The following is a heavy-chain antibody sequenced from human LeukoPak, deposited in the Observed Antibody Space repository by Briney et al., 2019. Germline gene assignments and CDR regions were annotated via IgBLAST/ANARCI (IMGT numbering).Heavy chain of an antibody. CDR1: GDSVSSGSYY. CDR2: IHYSGRT. Sequence: PSETLSLTCTVSGDSVSSGSYYWSWIRQPPGKGLEWIAYIHYSGRTNYNPSLKSRVTISLDTSKNQFSLKLSSVTAADTAVFYCARVSRDYPYCFDCWGQGTLVTVSS. D-gene: IGHD4-11*01. J-gene: IGHJ4*02. CDR3: ARVSRDYPYCFDC. V-gene: IGHV4-61*01.